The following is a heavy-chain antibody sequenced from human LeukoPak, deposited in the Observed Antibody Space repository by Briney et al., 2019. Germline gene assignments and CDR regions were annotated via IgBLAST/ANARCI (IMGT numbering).Heavy chain of an antibody. CDR2: IHIDWSPT. J-gene: IGHJ6*02. Sequence: GGSLRLSCAVSGITVSKYWMHWVRQVPGKGLGWVARIHIDWSPTDYADSVKGRFTITRDSAKNTLYLEMNSLRVEDTAVYYCTRDANHYGGMDVWGQGTTVTVSS. CDR3: TRDANHYGGMDV. V-gene: IGHV3-74*01. CDR1: GITVSKYW.